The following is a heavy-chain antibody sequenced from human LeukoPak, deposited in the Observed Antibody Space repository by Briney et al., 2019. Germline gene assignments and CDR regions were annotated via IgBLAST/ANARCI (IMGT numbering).Heavy chain of an antibody. J-gene: IGHJ3*02. CDR3: AAETGTTRWNAFDI. Sequence: GASVKVSFKASGFTFTSSAVQWVRQARGRRLEWIGWIVVGSGNTNYAQKFQERVTITRDMSTSTAYMELSSLRSEDTAVYYCAAETGTTRWNAFDIWGQGTMVTVSS. V-gene: IGHV1-58*01. CDR2: IVVGSGNT. D-gene: IGHD1-1*01. CDR1: GFTFTSSA.